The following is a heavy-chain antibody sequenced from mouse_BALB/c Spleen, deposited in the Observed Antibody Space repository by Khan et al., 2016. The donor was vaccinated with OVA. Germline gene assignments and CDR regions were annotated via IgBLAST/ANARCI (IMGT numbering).Heavy chain of an antibody. J-gene: IGHJ3*01. Sequence: VQLQQSGAELVKPGASIKLSCTASGFNIKDTYMHWVKQRPEQGPEWIGRIDPTNDNIKYDPKFQDKATITEDTSSNTAYLQLSSLTSEDPAVYYCATLYDNPFAYWGQGTLVSVSA. D-gene: IGHD2-3*01. CDR2: IDPTNDNI. V-gene: IGHV14-3*02. CDR3: ATLYDNPFAY. CDR1: GFNIKDTY.